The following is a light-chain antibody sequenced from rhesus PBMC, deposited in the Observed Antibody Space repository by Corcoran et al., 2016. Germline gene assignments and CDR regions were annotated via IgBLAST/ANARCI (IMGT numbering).Light chain of an antibody. CDR2: EVS. Sequence: DIVMTQTPLSLPVTPGEPASISCRSSQSLLDSEDGNTYLDWYLQKPGQSPPLLIYEVSNRALGGPDRFSGSGSDTDFTLKISRVEAEDVGVYYCMQALEFPWTFGQGTKVEIK. CDR1: QSLLDSEDGNTY. V-gene: IGKV2-104*02. CDR3: MQALEFPWT. J-gene: IGKJ1*01.